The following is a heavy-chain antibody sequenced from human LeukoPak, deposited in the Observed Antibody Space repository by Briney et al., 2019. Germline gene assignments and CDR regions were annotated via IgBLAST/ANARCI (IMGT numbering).Heavy chain of an antibody. CDR1: GYTFTSYY. CDR3: ARVAGNCGGDCYRLVY. J-gene: IGHJ4*02. V-gene: IGHV1-8*02. CDR2: MNPNSGNT. D-gene: IGHD2-21*01. Sequence: ASVKVSCKASGYTFTSYYMHWVRQATGQGLEWMAWMNPNSGNTGYAQKFQGRVTMTRNTSISTAYMELSSLRSEDTAVYYCARVAGNCGGDCYRLVYWGQGTLVTVSS.